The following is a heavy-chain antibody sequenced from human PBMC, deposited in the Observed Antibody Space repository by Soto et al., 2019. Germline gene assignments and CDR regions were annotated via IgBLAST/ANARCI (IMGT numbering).Heavy chain of an antibody. J-gene: IGHJ5*02. CDR1: GFTFNNYA. CDR2: ITAYGDST. V-gene: IGHV3-23*01. CDR3: AKDPLWYDSDWYPPPGFDP. Sequence: EVQLLESGGGCVQPGGSLRLSCAASGFTFNNYAMSWVRQAPGKGLEWVSAITAYGDSTHYADSVKGRFTISRDSPKNTLYLQMDSLRAEDTAVYYCAKDPLWYDSDWYPPPGFDPWGQGTLVTVSS. D-gene: IGHD6-19*01.